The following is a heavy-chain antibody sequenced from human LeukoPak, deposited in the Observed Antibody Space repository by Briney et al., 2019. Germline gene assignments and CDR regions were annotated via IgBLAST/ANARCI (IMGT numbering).Heavy chain of an antibody. CDR1: GGSISSYY. Sequence: KPSETLSLTCTVSGGSISSYYWSWIRQPPGKGLEWIGYIYYSGSTNYNPSLKSRVTISVDTSKNQFSLKLSSVTAADTAVYYCARWGDRKKGSSSWYTGGFDYWGQGTLVTVSS. D-gene: IGHD6-13*01. CDR3: ARWGDRKKGSSSWYTGGFDY. CDR2: IYYSGST. J-gene: IGHJ4*02. V-gene: IGHV4-59*01.